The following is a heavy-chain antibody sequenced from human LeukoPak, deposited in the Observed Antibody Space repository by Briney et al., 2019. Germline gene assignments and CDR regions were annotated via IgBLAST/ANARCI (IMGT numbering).Heavy chain of an antibody. CDR2: ISYGGSNK. Sequence: GGSLRLSCAASGFTFSSYAMHWVRQAPGKGLEWVAVISYGGSNKYYADSVKGRFTISRDNSKNTLYLQMNSLRAEDTAVYYCARRIAAAAAPYYFDYWGQGTLVTVSS. J-gene: IGHJ4*02. CDR1: GFTFSSYA. CDR3: ARRIAAAAAPYYFDY. V-gene: IGHV3-30-3*01. D-gene: IGHD6-13*01.